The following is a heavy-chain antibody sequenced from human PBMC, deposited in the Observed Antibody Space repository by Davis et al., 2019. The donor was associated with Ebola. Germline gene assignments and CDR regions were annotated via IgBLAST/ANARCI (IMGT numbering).Heavy chain of an antibody. J-gene: IGHJ3*02. V-gene: IGHV4-61*01. Sequence: PSETLSLTCTVSGGSVSSGSYYWSWIRQPPGKGLEWIGYIYYSGSTNYNPSLKSRVTISVDTSKNQFSLKLSSVTAADTAVYYCARVGDDYGDRTGAFDIWGQGTMVTVSS. CDR1: GGSVSSGSYY. D-gene: IGHD4-17*01. CDR2: IYYSGST. CDR3: ARVGDDYGDRTGAFDI.